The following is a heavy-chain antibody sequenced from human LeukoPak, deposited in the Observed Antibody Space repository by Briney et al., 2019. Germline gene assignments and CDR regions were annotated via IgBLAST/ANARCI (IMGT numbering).Heavy chain of an antibody. D-gene: IGHD3-10*01. Sequence: SSETLSLTCTVSGGSISSGDYYWSWIRQPPGKGLEWIGYIYYNGSTYYNPSLKSRVTISVDTSKNQFSLKLSSVTAAVTAVYYCARTSLGGAWFDPWGQGTLVTVSS. CDR3: ARTSLGGAWFDP. CDR2: IYYNGST. J-gene: IGHJ5*02. V-gene: IGHV4-30-4*08. CDR1: GGSISSGDYY.